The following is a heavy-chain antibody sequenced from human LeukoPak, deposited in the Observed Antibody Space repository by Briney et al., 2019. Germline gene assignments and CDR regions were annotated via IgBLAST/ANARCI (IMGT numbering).Heavy chain of an antibody. CDR1: GGSISSYY. J-gene: IGHJ4*02. CDR2: IYTSGST. D-gene: IGHD1-26*01. Sequence: PSETLSLTCTVSGGSISSYYWGWIRQPAGKGLEWIGRIYTSGSTNYNPSLKSRVTMSVDTSKNQFSLKLSSVTAADTAVYYCARAAHSGSLAPFDYWGQGTLVTVSS. V-gene: IGHV4-4*07. CDR3: ARAAHSGSLAPFDY.